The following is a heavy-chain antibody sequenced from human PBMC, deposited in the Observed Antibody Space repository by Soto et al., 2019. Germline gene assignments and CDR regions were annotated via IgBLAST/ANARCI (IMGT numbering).Heavy chain of an antibody. CDR2: IYYSGST. D-gene: IGHD4-17*01. CDR1: GGSISSSSYY. CDR3: AGSDYGDDASFDI. J-gene: IGHJ3*02. Sequence: PSETLSLTCTVSGGSISSSSYYWGWIRQPPGKGLEWIGSIYYSGSTYYNPSLKSRVTISVDTSKNQFSLKLSSVTAADTAVYYCAGSDYGDDASFDIWGQGTMVTVSS. V-gene: IGHV4-39*01.